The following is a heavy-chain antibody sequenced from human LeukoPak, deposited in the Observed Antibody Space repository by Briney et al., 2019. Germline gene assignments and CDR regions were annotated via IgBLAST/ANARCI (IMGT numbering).Heavy chain of an antibody. V-gene: IGHV3-9*01. CDR1: GFTFDDSA. CDR2: ISWNSDNI. J-gene: IGHJ4*02. Sequence: GRSLRLSCAASGFTFDDSAMHWVRQNPEKGLEWVSGISWNSDNIAYVDSVKGRFTISRDNRKNSLYLQMDSLRPEDTALYYCVKDGGSYGSGSNSSSHWGQGTLVIVS. CDR3: VKDGGSYGSGSNSSSH. D-gene: IGHD3-10*01.